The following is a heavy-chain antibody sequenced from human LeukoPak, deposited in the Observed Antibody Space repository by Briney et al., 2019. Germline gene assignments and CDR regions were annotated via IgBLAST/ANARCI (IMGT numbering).Heavy chain of an antibody. J-gene: IGHJ2*01. CDR2: ISSSGGST. CDR3: ASSPPTGTTWYFDL. CDR1: GFTFSSYA. Sequence: GGSLRLSCAASGFTFSSYAMHWVRQAPGQGLEYVSAISSSGGSTYYANSVKGRFTISRDNSKNTLYLQMGSLRIEDMAVYYCASSPPTGTTWYFDLRGRGTLVTVSS. V-gene: IGHV3-64*01. D-gene: IGHD1-7*01.